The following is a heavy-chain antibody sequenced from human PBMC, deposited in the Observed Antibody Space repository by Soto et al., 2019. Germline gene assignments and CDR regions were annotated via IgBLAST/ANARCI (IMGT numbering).Heavy chain of an antibody. CDR3: AREFRRGGKPLPEY. CDR1: GYTFTGYY. V-gene: IGHV1-2*02. CDR2: INPNSGDT. Sequence: QVQLVQSGAEVKKPGASVKVSCKASGYTFTGYYMHWVRQAPGQGLEWMGWINPNSGDTNYAQKFQGRVTMTRDTSISTAYMELSRLRSDDTALYYCAREFRRGGKPLPEYWGQGTLVTVSS. J-gene: IGHJ4*02. D-gene: IGHD2-15*01.